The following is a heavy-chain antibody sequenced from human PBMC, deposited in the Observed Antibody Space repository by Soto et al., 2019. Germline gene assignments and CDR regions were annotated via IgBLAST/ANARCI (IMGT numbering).Heavy chain of an antibody. CDR3: ARVGDLRQWLEHLDS. D-gene: IGHD6-19*01. CDR2: IYGSDGRT. V-gene: IGHV3-23*01. CDR1: GFTFNIYG. J-gene: IGHJ4*02. Sequence: GGSLRLSCAASGFTFNIYGMSWVRQAPGKGLEWVSSIYGSDGRTFYADFVKGRFTISRDNSKNTLFLQMSSLRAEDAAVYYCARVGDLRQWLEHLDSWGQGTLVTVSS.